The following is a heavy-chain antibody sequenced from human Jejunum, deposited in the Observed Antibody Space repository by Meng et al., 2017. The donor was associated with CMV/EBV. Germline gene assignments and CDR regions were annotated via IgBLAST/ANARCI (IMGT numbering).Heavy chain of an antibody. CDR3: TRQSPIYGDYDIFDY. Sequence: EVQLVESGGGLVQPGGSLKRYCAAAGFTFSDSALYWVRQAREKGLEWVGRIRNKANSYATEYAASVEGRFTISRDDSKKTAYLQMSSLKTEDTAVYYCTRQSPIYGDYDIFDYWDQGPLVTVYS. J-gene: IGHJ4*02. D-gene: IGHD4-17*01. V-gene: IGHV3-73*01. CDR1: GFTFSDSA. CDR2: IRNKANSYAT.